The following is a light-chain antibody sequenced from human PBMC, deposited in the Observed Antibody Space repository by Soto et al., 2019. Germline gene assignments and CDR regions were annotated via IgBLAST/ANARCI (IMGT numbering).Light chain of an antibody. CDR1: QSVGTS. CDR3: LQRANWPLT. CDR2: DAS. J-gene: IGKJ4*01. Sequence: EIVLTQSPATLSLSPGERATLSCRASQSVGTSLGWYQQKPGQTPRLLIYDASNRATGIPARFSGSGSGTDFTLTITRPGPEDLAVYYCLQRANWPLTFGGGTKVEL. V-gene: IGKV3-11*01.